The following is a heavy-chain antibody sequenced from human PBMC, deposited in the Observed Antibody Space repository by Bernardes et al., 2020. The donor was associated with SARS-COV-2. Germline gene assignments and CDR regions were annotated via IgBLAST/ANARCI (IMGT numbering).Heavy chain of an antibody. V-gene: IGHV4-34*01. CDR2: INHSGST. J-gene: IGHJ3*02. CDR3: ARGPLDVNTFFGVVITDGYACDI. CDR1: GGSFSGYY. Sequence: SETLSLTCAVYGGSFSGYYWSWIRQPPGKGLEWIGEINHSGSTNYNSSLKSRVTISVDTSKNQFSLKLSSVTAADTAVYYCARGPLDVNTFFGVVITDGYACDIWGRGPMVPVSS. D-gene: IGHD3-3*01.